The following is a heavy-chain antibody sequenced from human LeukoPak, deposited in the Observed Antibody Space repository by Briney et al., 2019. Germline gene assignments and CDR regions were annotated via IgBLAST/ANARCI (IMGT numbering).Heavy chain of an antibody. CDR2: IYYSGST. Sequence: PSETLSFTCTGSGGSISGYYWSWLRQPPGKGLEWIGYIYYSGSTNYNPSLKSRVTISVDTSKNQFSLKLSSVTAADTAVYYCARGCSAGTPHNWFDPWGQRTLVTVSS. V-gene: IGHV4-59*01. D-gene: IGHD6-13*01. J-gene: IGHJ5*02. CDR1: GGSISGYY. CDR3: ARGCSAGTPHNWFDP.